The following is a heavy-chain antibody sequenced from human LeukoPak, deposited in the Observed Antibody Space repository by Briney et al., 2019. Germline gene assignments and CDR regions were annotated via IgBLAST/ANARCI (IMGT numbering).Heavy chain of an antibody. CDR2: ISGSGGST. CDR1: GFTFSSYA. D-gene: IGHD5-12*01. Sequence: GGSLRLSCAASGFTFSSYAMSWVRQAPGKGLEWVSAISGSGGSTYYADSVKGRYTISRDNSKNTLYLQMNSLRAEDTAVYYCAKLEWLRFAPFDYWGQGTLVTVSS. J-gene: IGHJ4*02. V-gene: IGHV3-23*01. CDR3: AKLEWLRFAPFDY.